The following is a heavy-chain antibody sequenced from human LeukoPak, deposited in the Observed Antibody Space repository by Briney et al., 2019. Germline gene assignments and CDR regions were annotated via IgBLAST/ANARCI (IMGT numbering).Heavy chain of an antibody. CDR1: GFTFDDYA. Sequence: GRSLRLSCAASGFTFDDYAMHWVRQAPGKGLEWVSGISWNSGSIGYADSVKGRFTISRDNAKNSLYLQMNSLRAEDTALYYCAKAMFGSDAFDIWGQGTMVTVSS. CDR2: ISWNSGSI. V-gene: IGHV3-9*01. J-gene: IGHJ3*02. CDR3: AKAMFGSDAFDI. D-gene: IGHD3-10*02.